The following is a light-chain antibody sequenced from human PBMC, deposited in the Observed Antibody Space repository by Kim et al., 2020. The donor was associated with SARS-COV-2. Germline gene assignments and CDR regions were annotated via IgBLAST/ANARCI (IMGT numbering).Light chain of an antibody. CDR3: QQYYSTPRT. CDR1: QTVLYSSNNKNY. CDR2: WAS. V-gene: IGKV4-1*01. J-gene: IGKJ1*01. Sequence: ATINCKSSQTVLYSSNNKNYLAWYQQKPGQPPKLLIYWASTRGSGVPDRFSGSGSGTDFTLTISSLQAGDVAVYYCQQYYSTPRTFGQGTKVDIK.